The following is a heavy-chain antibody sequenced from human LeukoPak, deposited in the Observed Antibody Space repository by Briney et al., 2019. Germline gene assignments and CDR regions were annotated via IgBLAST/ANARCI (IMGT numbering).Heavy chain of an antibody. J-gene: IGHJ4*02. CDR2: LYHSGSP. V-gene: IGHV4-59*01. CDR1: GASIRHYY. D-gene: IGHD1-20*01. Sequence: SETLSLTCTVSGASIRHYYWSWIRQPPGKGLEWIGNLYHSGSPNYNPSLKSRVTISIDTAKNQFSLRLRSVTATDTAVYYCATLTGTTYPYYFDFWGQATLVTVSS. CDR3: ATLTGTTYPYYFDF.